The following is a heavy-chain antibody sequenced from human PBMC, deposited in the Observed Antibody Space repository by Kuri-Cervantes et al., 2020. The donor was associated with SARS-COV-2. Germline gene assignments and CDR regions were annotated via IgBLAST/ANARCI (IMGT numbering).Heavy chain of an antibody. D-gene: IGHD6-13*01. Sequence: GESLKISCKGSGYSFTSYWIGWVRQMPGKGLEWMGIIYPGDSDTRYSPSFQGQVTISADKSISTAYLQWSSLKASDTAMYYCARQWAGQQLINWFDPWGQGTLVTVSS. CDR2: IYPGDSDT. CDR1: GYSFTSYW. J-gene: IGHJ5*02. CDR3: ARQWAGQQLINWFDP. V-gene: IGHV5-51*01.